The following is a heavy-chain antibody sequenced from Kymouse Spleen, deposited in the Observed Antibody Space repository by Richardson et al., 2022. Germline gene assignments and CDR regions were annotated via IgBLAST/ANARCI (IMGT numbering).Heavy chain of an antibody. D-gene: IGHD5-18,IGHD5-18*01. Sequence: EVQLVESGGGLVKPGGSLRLSCAASGFTFSNAWMSWVRQAPGKGLEWVGRIKSKTDGGTTDYAAPVKGRFTISRDDSKNTLYLQMNSLKTEDTAVYYCTTDLVDTAMAYFDYWGQGTLVTVSS. CDR1: GFTFSNAW. V-gene: IGHV3-15*01. CDR2: IKSKTDGGTT. J-gene: IGHJ4*02. CDR3: TTDLVDTAMAYFDY.